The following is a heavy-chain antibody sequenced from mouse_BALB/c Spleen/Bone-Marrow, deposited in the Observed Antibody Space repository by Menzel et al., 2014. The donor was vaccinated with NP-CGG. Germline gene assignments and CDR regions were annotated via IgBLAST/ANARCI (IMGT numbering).Heavy chain of an antibody. V-gene: IGHV1S81*02. D-gene: IGHD1-1*01. J-gene: IGHJ1*01. CDR2: INPSNGGT. CDR1: GYTFTSYY. Sequence: VQLQQSGAELVKPGASVKLSCKASGYTFTSYYMYWVKQRPGQGLEWIGGINPSNGGTNFNEKFKSKATLTVDKSSSTAYMQHSSLTSEDSAVYYCTRDHYYYGSSYWYFDVWGAGTTVTVSS. CDR3: TRDHYYYGSSYWYFDV.